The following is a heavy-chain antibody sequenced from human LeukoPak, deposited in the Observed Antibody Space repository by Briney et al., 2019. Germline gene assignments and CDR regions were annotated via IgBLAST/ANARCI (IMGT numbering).Heavy chain of an antibody. V-gene: IGHV4-39*07. Sequence: KPSETLSLTCTVSGGSISSSSYYWGWIRQPPGKGLKWIGSIYYSGSTYYNPSLKSRVTISVDTSKNQFSLKLSSVTAADTAVYYCARGDHGDYWGVRSHYFDYWGQGTLVTVSS. D-gene: IGHD4-17*01. J-gene: IGHJ4*02. CDR1: GGSISSSSYY. CDR2: IYYSGST. CDR3: ARGDHGDYWGVRSHYFDY.